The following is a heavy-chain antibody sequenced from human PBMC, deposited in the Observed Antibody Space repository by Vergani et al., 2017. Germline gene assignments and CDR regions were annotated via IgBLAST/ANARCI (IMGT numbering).Heavy chain of an antibody. V-gene: IGHV3-21*01. J-gene: IGHJ6*02. CDR2: ISSSSSYI. CDR3: AKVDSSSWYEGRGPSKYFYGMDV. D-gene: IGHD6-13*01. CDR1: GFTFSSYS. Sequence: EVQLLESGGGLVQPGGSLRLSCAASGFTFSSYSMNWVRQAPGKGLEWVSSISSSSSYIYYADSVKGRFTISRDNAKNSLYLQMNSLRAEDTAVYYCAKVDSSSWYEGRGPSKYFYGMDVWGQGTTVTVSS.